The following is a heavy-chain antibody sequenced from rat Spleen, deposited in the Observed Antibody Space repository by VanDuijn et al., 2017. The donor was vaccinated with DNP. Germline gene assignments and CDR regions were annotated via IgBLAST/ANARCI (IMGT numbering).Heavy chain of an antibody. CDR2: IRYDGGNT. J-gene: IGHJ3*01. CDR3: VTHPSWFGY. V-gene: IGHV5-22*01. Sequence: EVQLVESGGGLVQPGRSLKLSCAASGFTFSDYYMAWVRQAPTKGLEWVAYIRYDGGNTQYGDSVKGRFTVSRDNAKSTQHLQMDSLRSEDTATYYCVTHPSWFGYWGPGTLVTVSS. CDR1: GFTFSDYY.